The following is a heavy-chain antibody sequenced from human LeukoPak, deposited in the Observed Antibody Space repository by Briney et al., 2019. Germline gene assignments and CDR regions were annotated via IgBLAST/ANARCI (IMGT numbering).Heavy chain of an antibody. CDR3: ARKGGYSRGYYY. V-gene: IGHV3-7*01. D-gene: IGHD3-22*01. J-gene: IGHJ1*01. Sequence: PGGSLRLSCAASGFTFSDYWMTWGRQAPGKGRGWVANIKQDGREKDYVDSVKGRFTISRDNAQNSLYLQMDSLRVEDTAVYFCARKGGYSRGYYYWGQGTLVTVPS. CDR1: GFTFSDYW. CDR2: IKQDGREK.